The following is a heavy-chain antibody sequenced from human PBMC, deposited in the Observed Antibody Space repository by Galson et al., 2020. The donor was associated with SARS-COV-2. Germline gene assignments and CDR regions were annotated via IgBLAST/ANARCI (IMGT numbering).Heavy chain of an antibody. J-gene: IGHJ6*02. CDR2: ISSSGSTI. CDR1: GFTFSSYE. Sequence: TGGSLRLSCAASGFTFSSYEMNWVRQAPGKGLEWVSYISSSGSTIYYADSVKGRFTISRDNAKNSLYLQMNSLRAEDTAVYYCASLRITIFGAFYGMDVWGQGTTVTVSS. CDR3: ASLRITIFGAFYGMDV. D-gene: IGHD3-3*01. V-gene: IGHV3-48*03.